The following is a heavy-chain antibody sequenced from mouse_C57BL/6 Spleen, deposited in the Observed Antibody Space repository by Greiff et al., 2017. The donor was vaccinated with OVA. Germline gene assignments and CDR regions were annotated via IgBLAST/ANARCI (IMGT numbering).Heavy chain of an antibody. Sequence: SFNFSFHSSFYTFTIYLLHFFNHMRYQCVYFLLIIHPSSIDTNDNQKFNGKATLTVDKSSSTAYMQLSSLTSEDSAVYYCAMYDYDVGYFDVWGTGTTVTVSS. CDR1: FYTFTIYL. CDR2: IHPSSIDT. V-gene: IGHV1-74*01. D-gene: IGHD2-4*01. J-gene: IGHJ1*03. CDR3: AMYDYDVGYFDV.